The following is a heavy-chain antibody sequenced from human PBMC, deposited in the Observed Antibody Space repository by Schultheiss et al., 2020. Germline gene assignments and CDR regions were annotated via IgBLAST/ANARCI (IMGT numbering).Heavy chain of an antibody. V-gene: IGHV5-51*01. CDR3: ARLPGFFLEQRGWFDP. CDR1: GYSFTSHW. J-gene: IGHJ5*02. D-gene: IGHD6-25*01. Sequence: GESLKISCKVSGYSFTSHWIGWVRQMPGKGLEWMGIIYPGDSDTRYSPSFQGQVTISADKSISTAYLQWSSLKASDTAMYYCARLPGFFLEQRGWFDPWGQGTLGTVYS. CDR2: IYPGDSDT.